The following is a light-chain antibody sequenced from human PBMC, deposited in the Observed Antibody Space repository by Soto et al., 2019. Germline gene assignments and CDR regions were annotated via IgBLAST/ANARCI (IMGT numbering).Light chain of an antibody. CDR1: QSVSSN. CDR3: QQYNNWPPFT. Sequence: EIGRTQSPATLSVSPGERATLSCRASQSVSSNLAWYQQKPGQAPRLLIYGASTRATGIPARFSGSGSGTEFTLTISSLQSEDFAVYYCQQYNNWPPFTVGPGTKVDIK. J-gene: IGKJ3*01. CDR2: GAS. V-gene: IGKV3-15*01.